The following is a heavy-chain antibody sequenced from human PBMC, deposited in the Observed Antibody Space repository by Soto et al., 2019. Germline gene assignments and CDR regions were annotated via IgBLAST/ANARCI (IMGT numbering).Heavy chain of an antibody. CDR1: GFTFSSYA. D-gene: IGHD3-9*01. CDR3: AKNYDILTGYSALGYFDY. V-gene: IGHV3-23*01. J-gene: IGHJ4*02. Sequence: SLRLSCAASGFTFSSYAMSWVRQAPGKGLEWVSAISGSGGSTYYADSVKGRFTISRDNSKNTLYLQMNSLRAEDTAVYYCAKNYDILTGYSALGYFDYWGQGTLVTVSS. CDR2: ISGSGGST.